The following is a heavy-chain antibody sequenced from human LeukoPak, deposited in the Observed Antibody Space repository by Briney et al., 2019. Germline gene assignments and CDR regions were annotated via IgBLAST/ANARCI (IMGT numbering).Heavy chain of an antibody. CDR1: GYSFTNYW. J-gene: IGHJ1*01. V-gene: IGHV5-51*01. CDR2: IYPGDSDT. D-gene: IGHD5-18*01. CDR3: TRRGSREYFQQ. Sequence: GESLQISCKGSGYSFTNYWIGWVRQMPGKGLEWMGIIYPGDSDTRYRPSFQGQVTISADKSINTAYLQWSSLKASDTAMYYCTRRGSREYFQQWGQGTLVTVGS.